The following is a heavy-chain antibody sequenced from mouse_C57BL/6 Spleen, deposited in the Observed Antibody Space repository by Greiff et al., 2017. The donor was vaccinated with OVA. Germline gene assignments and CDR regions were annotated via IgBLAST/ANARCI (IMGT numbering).Heavy chain of an antibody. CDR3: ARGYYYGTIYAMDY. D-gene: IGHD1-1*01. CDR1: GYTFTSYW. J-gene: IGHJ4*01. V-gene: IGHV1-64*01. CDR2: IHPNSGST. Sequence: QVQLQQPGAELVKPGASVKLSCKASGYTFTSYWMHWVKQRPGQGLEWIGMIHPNSGSTNYNEKFKSKATLTVDKSSSTAYMQLSSLTSEDSAVYYCARGYYYGTIYAMDYWGQGTSVTVSS.